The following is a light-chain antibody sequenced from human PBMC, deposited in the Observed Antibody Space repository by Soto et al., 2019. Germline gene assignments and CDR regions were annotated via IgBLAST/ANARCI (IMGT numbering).Light chain of an antibody. CDR2: EVS. V-gene: IGKV2-30*01. CDR1: QSLLYSDGKTF. CDR3: MQGTHWHLT. J-gene: IGKJ4*01. Sequence: VVMTPSPLSLPVTLGQPASVSCRSSQSLLYSDGKTFLTWFHQRPGQAPRRLIYEVSNRDSGVPDRFSGSGSGTDFRLKISRVEAEDVGLYYCMQGTHWHLTFGGGTMVEI.